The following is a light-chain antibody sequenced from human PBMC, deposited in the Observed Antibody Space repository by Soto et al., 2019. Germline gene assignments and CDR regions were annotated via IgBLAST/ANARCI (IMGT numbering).Light chain of an antibody. Sequence: EIVLTQSPGILSLSPGERATLSCRASQSISSSYLAWYQQKPGQAPRLLIYGASTRATGVPVRFSGSGSGTVFTLTINNLQSEDFVTYYCQQYDQGPRTFGQGTKVDIK. J-gene: IGKJ1*01. V-gene: IGKV3-20*01. CDR1: QSISSSY. CDR3: QQYDQGPRT. CDR2: GAS.